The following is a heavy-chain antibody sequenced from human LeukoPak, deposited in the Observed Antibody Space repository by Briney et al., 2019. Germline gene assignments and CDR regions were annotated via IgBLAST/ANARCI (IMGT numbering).Heavy chain of an antibody. CDR1: GGSFSGYY. CDR2: INHSGST. J-gene: IGHJ5*02. V-gene: IGHV4-34*01. D-gene: IGHD3-3*01. CDR3: ARGRGFWSGYYNWFDP. Sequence: SETLSLTCAVYGGSFSGYYWSWIRQPPGKGLEWIGEINHSGSTNYNPSLKSRVTISVDTSKDQFSLKLSSVTAADTAVYYCARGRGFWSGYYNWFDPWGQGTLVTVSS.